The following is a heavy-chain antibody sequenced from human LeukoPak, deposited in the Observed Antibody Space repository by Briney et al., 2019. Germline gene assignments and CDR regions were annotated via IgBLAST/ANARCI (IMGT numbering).Heavy chain of an antibody. CDR1: GFTFSSYA. D-gene: IGHD6-19*01. J-gene: IGHJ4*02. CDR3: AKDSGLYSSGWYVDY. V-gene: IGHV3-23*01. CDR2: ISGSGGST. Sequence: GGSLRLSCAASGFTFSSYAMSWVRQAPGKGLEWVSAISGSGGSTYYADSVKGRFTISRDNSKNTLYLQMNSLRAEDTAVYYCAKDSGLYSSGWYVDYWGQGTLVTVSS.